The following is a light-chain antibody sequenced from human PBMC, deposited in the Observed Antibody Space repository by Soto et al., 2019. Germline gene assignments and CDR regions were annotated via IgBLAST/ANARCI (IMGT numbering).Light chain of an antibody. V-gene: IGLV2-8*01. CDR3: SSYAGSNNLV. J-gene: IGLJ2*01. Sequence: QSALTQPPSASGSPGQSVTISCTGTSSDVGFYNYVSWYQQHPGQAPKLMIYEVNKRPSGVPDRFSGSKSGNTASLTVSGHQAEDEADYYCSSYAGSNNLVFGGGTKLTVL. CDR2: EVN. CDR1: SSDVGFYNY.